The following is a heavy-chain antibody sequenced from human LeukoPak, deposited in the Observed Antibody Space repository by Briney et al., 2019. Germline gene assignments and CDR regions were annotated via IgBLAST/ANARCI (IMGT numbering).Heavy chain of an antibody. J-gene: IGHJ6*03. CDR2: IKQDGSEK. D-gene: IGHD3-22*01. V-gene: IGHV3-7*01. CDR1: GFTFSSYW. Sequence: GGSLRLSCAASGFTFSSYWMSWVRQAPGKGLEWVANIKQDGSEKYYADSVKGRFTISRDNSKNTLYLQMNSLRAEDTAVYYCARDRDSSGYRPRYMDVWGKGTTVTVSS. CDR3: ARDRDSSGYRPRYMDV.